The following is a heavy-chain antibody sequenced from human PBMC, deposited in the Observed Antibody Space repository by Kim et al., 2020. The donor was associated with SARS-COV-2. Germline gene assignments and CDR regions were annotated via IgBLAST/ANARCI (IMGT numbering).Heavy chain of an antibody. D-gene: IGHD3-3*01. CDR2: ISSSSSTI. J-gene: IGHJ3*02. CDR3: ARPYYDFWSGYHDAFDI. Sequence: GGSLRLSCAASGFTFSSYSMNWVRQAPGKGLEWVSYISSSSSTIYYADSVKGRFTISRDNAKNSLYLQMNSLRDEDTAVYYCARPYYDFWSGYHDAFDIWGQGTMVTVSS. V-gene: IGHV3-48*02. CDR1: GFTFSSYS.